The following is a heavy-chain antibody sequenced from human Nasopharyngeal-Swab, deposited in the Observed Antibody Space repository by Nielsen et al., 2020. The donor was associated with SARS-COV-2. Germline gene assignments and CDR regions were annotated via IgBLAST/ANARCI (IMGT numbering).Heavy chain of an antibody. D-gene: IGHD2-2*01. CDR2: IRYDGSNK. J-gene: IGHJ4*02. CDR3: AKEGDIVVVPAATKNRRGRREQNFDY. Sequence: WIRQPPGKGLEWVAFIRYDGSNKYYADSVKGRFTISRDNSKNTLYLQMNSLRAEDTAVYYCAKEGDIVVVPAATKNRRGRREQNFDYWGQGTLVTVSP. V-gene: IGHV3-30*02.